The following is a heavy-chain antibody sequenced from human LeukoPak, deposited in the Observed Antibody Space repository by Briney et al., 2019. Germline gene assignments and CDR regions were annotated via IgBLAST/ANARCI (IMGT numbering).Heavy chain of an antibody. CDR3: ARYSEGSGSYYTVHFEY. Sequence: PGGSLRLSCAVSGFTFSDYYMSWIRQAPGKGLEWVSYISSSGSTIYYADSVKGRFTISRDNAKNSLYLQMNSLTAQDRVVYYCARYSEGSGSYYTVHFEYCGQGALVTVSS. J-gene: IGHJ4*02. D-gene: IGHD3-10*01. CDR1: GFTFSDYY. V-gene: IGHV3-11*01. CDR2: ISSSGSTI.